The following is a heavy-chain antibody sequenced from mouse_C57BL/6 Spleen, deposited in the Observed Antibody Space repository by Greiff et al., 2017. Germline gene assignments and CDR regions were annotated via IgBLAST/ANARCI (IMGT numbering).Heavy chain of an antibody. CDR2: IRNKANGYTT. CDR3: ARYGPLYYAMDY. V-gene: IGHV7-3*01. CDR1: GFTFTDYY. Sequence: EVQGVESGGGLVQPGGSLSLSCAASGFTFTDYYMSWVRQPPGKALEWLGFIRNKANGYTTEYSASVKGRFTISRDNSQSILYLQMNALRAEDSATYYCARYGPLYYAMDYWGQGTSVTVSS. J-gene: IGHJ4*01.